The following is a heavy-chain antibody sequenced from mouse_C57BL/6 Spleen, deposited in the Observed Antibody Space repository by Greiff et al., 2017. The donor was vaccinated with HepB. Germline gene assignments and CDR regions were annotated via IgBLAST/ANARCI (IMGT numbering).Heavy chain of an antibody. Sequence: VQLQQSGAELARPGASVKLSCKASGYTFTSYGISWVKQRTGQGLEWIGEIYPRSGNTYYNEKFKGKATLTADKSSSTAYMELRSLTSEDSAVYFCAREDGNYEDWFAYWGQGTLVTVSA. V-gene: IGHV1-81*01. CDR1: GYTFTSYG. CDR3: AREDGNYEDWFAY. D-gene: IGHD2-1*01. J-gene: IGHJ3*01. CDR2: IYPRSGNT.